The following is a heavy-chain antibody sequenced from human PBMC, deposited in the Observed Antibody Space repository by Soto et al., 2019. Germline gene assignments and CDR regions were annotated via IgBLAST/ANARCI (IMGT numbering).Heavy chain of an antibody. D-gene: IGHD3-10*01. CDR3: AGIFWFGDLLFDY. Sequence: SETLSLTCTVSDDSITSGAYYWGLIRQPPGKGLEWIGTIQYRGSTYYTPSLKSRVTMSLDTSKNQYSLRLSSVTAADTAVYFCAGIFWFGDLLFDYWGPGTLVTVSS. V-gene: IGHV4-39*01. J-gene: IGHJ4*02. CDR2: IQYRGST. CDR1: DDSITSGAYY.